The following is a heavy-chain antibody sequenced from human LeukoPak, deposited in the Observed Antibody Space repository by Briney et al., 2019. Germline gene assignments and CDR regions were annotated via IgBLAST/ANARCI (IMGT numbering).Heavy chain of an antibody. CDR3: ARPNIRYCSGGACSNDGSDY. CDR2: IYYSGST. CDR1: GGSISSSNYY. Sequence: SETLSLTCTVSGGSISSSNYYWGWIRQPPGKGLEWIGSIYYSGSTYYSPSLKRRVTISVDTSKHQFSLKLSSVTAADTAVYYCARPNIRYCSGGACSNDGSDYWGQGTLVTVSS. J-gene: IGHJ4*02. D-gene: IGHD2-15*01. V-gene: IGHV4-39*07.